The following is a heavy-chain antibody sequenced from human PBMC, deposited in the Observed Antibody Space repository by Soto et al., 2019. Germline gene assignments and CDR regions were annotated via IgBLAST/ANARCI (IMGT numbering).Heavy chain of an antibody. V-gene: IGHV1-69*12. CDR3: ARVPAVPAIYNYYGFGV. D-gene: IGHD2-21*02. CDR2: IVPIFGTV. J-gene: IGHJ6*02. Sequence: QDQLVQSGAEVKKPGSSVKVSCKASGGTFSNYAISWVRQAPGEGLEWMGGIVPIFGTVNYAQKFQGRVTIIADESTTTAYMDLTTLISEDTAVYYCARVPAVPAIYNYYGFGVWGQGTTVTVSS. CDR1: GGTFSNYA.